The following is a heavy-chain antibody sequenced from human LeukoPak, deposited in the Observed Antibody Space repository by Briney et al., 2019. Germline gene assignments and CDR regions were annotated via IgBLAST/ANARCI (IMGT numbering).Heavy chain of an antibody. Sequence: PSETLSLTCTVSGGSISSSSYYWGWIRQPPGKGLEWIRSIYYSGSTYYNPSLKSRVTISVDTSKNQFSLKLSSVTAADTAVYYCARDNYDYVWGSYRYGGFDYWGQGTLVTVSS. CDR3: ARDNYDYVWGSYRYGGFDY. D-gene: IGHD3-16*02. J-gene: IGHJ4*02. CDR1: GGSISSSSYY. V-gene: IGHV4-39*07. CDR2: IYYSGST.